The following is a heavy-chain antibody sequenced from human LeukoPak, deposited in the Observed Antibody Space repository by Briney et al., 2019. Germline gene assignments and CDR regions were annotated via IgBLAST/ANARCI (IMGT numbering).Heavy chain of an antibody. Sequence: PSETLSLTCAVYGGSFSGYYWSWIRQPPGKVLEWIGEINHSGSTNSNPSLKSRVTISIDTSKNQFSLNLSSVTAADTAVYYCARGPDCSGGSCTDRPFDYWDQGTLVTVSS. V-gene: IGHV4-34*01. CDR3: ARGPDCSGGSCTDRPFDY. D-gene: IGHD2-15*01. CDR1: GGSFSGYY. CDR2: INHSGST. J-gene: IGHJ4*02.